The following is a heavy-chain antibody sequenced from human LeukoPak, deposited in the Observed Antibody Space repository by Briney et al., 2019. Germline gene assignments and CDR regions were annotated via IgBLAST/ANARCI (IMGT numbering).Heavy chain of an antibody. Sequence: GASVKVSCKASGYTFTSYYMHCVRQAPGQGLEWMGWINPNSGGTNYAQKFQGRVTMTRDTSISTAYMELSRLRSDDTAVYYCARWKAANWFDPWGQGTLVTVSS. J-gene: IGHJ5*02. D-gene: IGHD1-1*01. CDR2: INPNSGGT. CDR1: GYTFTSYY. CDR3: ARWKAANWFDP. V-gene: IGHV1-2*02.